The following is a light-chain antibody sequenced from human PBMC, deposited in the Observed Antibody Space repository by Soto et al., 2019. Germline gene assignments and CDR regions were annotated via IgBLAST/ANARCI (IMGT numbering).Light chain of an antibody. Sequence: QSALTQPASVSGSPGQSIPISCTGTSSDVGGYSYVSWYQQQPGKAPKLMTSDVSNRPSGVSDRFSGSKSGNTASLTISGLQAEDEADYYCASYTTSSAYVFGTGTKVT. CDR3: ASYTTSSAYV. CDR1: SSDVGGYSY. J-gene: IGLJ1*01. V-gene: IGLV2-14*01. CDR2: DVS.